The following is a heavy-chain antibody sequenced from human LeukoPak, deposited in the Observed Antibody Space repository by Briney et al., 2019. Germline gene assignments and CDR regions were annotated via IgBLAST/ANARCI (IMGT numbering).Heavy chain of an antibody. CDR3: ARDESYYDILTGVGY. J-gene: IGHJ4*02. CDR2: ISYDGSNK. V-gene: IGHV3-30*04. Sequence: GRSLRLSCAASGFTFSSYAMHWVRQAPGKGLEWVAVISYDGSNKYYADSVKGRFTISRDNSKNTLYLQTNSLRAEDTAVYYCARDESYYDILTGVGYWGQGTLVTVSS. CDR1: GFTFSSYA. D-gene: IGHD3-9*01.